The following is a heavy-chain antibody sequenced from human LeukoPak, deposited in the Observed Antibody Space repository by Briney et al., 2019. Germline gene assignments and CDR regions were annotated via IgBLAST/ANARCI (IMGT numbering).Heavy chain of an antibody. CDR3: AKGAYDSSDSWARFDY. Sequence: GRPLRLSCAASGSTFDDYAMHWVRQAPGKGLEWVSGISWNSGSIGYADSVKGRFTISRDNAKNSLYLQMNSLRAEDTALYYCAKGAYDSSDSWARFDYWGQGTLVTVSS. CDR1: GSTFDDYA. J-gene: IGHJ4*02. CDR2: ISWNSGSI. V-gene: IGHV3-9*01. D-gene: IGHD3-22*01.